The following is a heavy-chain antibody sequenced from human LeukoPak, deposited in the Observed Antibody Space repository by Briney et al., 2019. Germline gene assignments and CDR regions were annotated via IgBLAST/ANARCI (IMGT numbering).Heavy chain of an antibody. V-gene: IGHV4-34*01. Sequence: SETLSLTCAVYGGSFSGYYWSWIRQPPGKGLEWIGEINHSGSTSYNPSLKSRVTISVDTSKNQFSLKLSSVTAADTAVYYCARGGSYYDILTGYRYFDYWGQGTLVTVSS. CDR3: ARGGSYYDILTGYRYFDY. CDR1: GGSFSGYY. CDR2: INHSGST. J-gene: IGHJ4*02. D-gene: IGHD3-9*01.